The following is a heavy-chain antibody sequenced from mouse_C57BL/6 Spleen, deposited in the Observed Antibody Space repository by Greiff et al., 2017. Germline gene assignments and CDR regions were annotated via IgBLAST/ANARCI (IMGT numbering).Heavy chain of an antibody. CDR1: GYTFTDYY. V-gene: IGHV1-26*01. J-gene: IGHJ3*01. CDR3: APGDYSSFAY. Sequence: VQLQQSGPELVKPGASVKISCKASGYTFTDYYMNWVKQSHGKSLEWIGDINPNNGGTSYNQKFKGKGTLTVDKSSSTAYMELRSLTSEDSAVYYCAPGDYSSFAYWGQGTLVTVSA. CDR2: INPNNGGT. D-gene: IGHD2-13*01.